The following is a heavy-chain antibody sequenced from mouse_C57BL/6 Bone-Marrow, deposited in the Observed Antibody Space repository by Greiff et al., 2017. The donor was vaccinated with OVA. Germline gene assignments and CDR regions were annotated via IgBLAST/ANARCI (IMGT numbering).Heavy chain of an antibody. CDR1: GFTFSSYG. J-gene: IGHJ4*01. CDR2: ISSGGSYT. V-gene: IGHV5-6*01. CDR3: ARQGAMDY. Sequence: EVQLVESGGDLVKPGGSLKLSCAASGFTFSSYGMSWVRQTPDKRLEWVATISSGGSYTYYPDSVNGRFTISRDNAKNTLYLQMSSLKSEDTAMYYCARQGAMDYWGQGTAVTVSS.